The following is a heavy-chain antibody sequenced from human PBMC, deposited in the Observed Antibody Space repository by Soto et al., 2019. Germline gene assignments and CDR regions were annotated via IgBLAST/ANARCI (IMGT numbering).Heavy chain of an antibody. Sequence: PGGSLRLSCAASGFTFSSYSMNWVRQAPGKGLEWVSSISSSSYIYYADSVKGRFTISRDNAKNSLYLQMNSLRAEDTAVYYCARDNSDTAMVLFDYWGQGTLVTVSS. V-gene: IGHV3-21*01. CDR3: ARDNSDTAMVLFDY. D-gene: IGHD5-18*01. CDR1: GFTFSSYS. J-gene: IGHJ4*02. CDR2: ISSSSYI.